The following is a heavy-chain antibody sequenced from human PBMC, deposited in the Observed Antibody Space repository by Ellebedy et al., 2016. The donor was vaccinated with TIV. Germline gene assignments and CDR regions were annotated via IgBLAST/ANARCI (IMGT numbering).Heavy chain of an antibody. CDR2: ISGSGGGT. Sequence: GESLKISCAASGFTFSSYAMSWVRQAPGKGLEWVSAISGSGGGTYYADSVKGRFTISRDNSKTTLYLQMNSLRAEDTAVYYCAKDMVRGIITYYCYGMDVWGQGTTVTVSS. V-gene: IGHV3-23*01. J-gene: IGHJ6*02. CDR1: GFTFSSYA. D-gene: IGHD3-10*01. CDR3: AKDMVRGIITYYCYGMDV.